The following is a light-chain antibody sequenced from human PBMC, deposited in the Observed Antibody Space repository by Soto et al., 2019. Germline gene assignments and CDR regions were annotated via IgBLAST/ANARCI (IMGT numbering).Light chain of an antibody. CDR1: QSISSW. J-gene: IGKJ1*01. V-gene: IGKV1-5*03. CDR2: KAS. Sequence: DIQMTQSPSTLSASVGDRVTITCRASQSISSWLAWYQQKPGKAPKLLIYKASSLESGLPSRFSGSGSGTEFTLTISSLQPDDFATYYCQHPGTFGQGTKVEIK. CDR3: QHPGT.